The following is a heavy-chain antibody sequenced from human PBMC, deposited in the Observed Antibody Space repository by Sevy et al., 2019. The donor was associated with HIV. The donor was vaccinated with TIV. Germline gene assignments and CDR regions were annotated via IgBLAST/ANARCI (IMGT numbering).Heavy chain of an antibody. Sequence: GGSLRLSCAISGFTFSTYSMNWVRQAPGKGLEWISYISESSNTIYYADSVKGRFTISRDNAKNSLYLQLNSLRAEDTAVYYCARDQGQDRGYFDYWGQGTVVTVSS. CDR2: ISESSNTI. CDR3: ARDQGQDRGYFDY. V-gene: IGHV3-48*01. D-gene: IGHD2-15*01. CDR1: GFTFSTYS. J-gene: IGHJ4*02.